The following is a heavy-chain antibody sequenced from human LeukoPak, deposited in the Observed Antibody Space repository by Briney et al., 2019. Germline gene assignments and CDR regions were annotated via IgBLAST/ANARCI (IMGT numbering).Heavy chain of an antibody. J-gene: IGHJ4*02. CDR1: GFTFTTYT. Sequence: PGGSLRLSCAASGFTFTTYTIHWVRQAPGKGLEYVSAVVGNGGTTYYANSVKSRFTISRDNSKNTVYLQMGRLRAEDTAVYYCARERAFYCFDYWGQGALVTVSS. V-gene: IGHV3-64*01. CDR2: VVGNGGTT. CDR3: ARERAFYCFDY.